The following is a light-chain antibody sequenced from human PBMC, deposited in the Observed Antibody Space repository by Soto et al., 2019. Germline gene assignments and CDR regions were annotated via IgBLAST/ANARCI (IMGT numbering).Light chain of an antibody. CDR1: ALPKQY. CDR3: QSADSSGTYV. J-gene: IGLJ1*01. Sequence: SYELTQPPSVSVSPGQTARSTCSGDALPKQYAYWYQQKPGQAPVLVIYKDSERPSGIPERFSGSSSGTTVTLTISGVQADDEADYYCQSADSSGTYVFGTGTKVTVL. CDR2: KDS. V-gene: IGLV3-25*03.